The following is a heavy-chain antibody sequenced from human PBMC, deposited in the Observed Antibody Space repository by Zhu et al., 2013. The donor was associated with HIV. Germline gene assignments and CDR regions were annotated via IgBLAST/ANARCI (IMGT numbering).Heavy chain of an antibody. CDR3: ARGLSDSRGFYHATPEY. J-gene: IGHJ4*02. CDR1: GGSVSSASYY. CDR2: LYYTGST. D-gene: IGHD3-22*01. V-gene: IGHV4-61*01. Sequence: QVQLHESGPGLVKPSETLSVTCTVSGGSVSSASYYWSWIRQSPGKGLEWIGYLYYTGSTSYNPSLESRLTISVDSSKNQFSLRLSSVTAADTAVYYCARGLSDSRGFYHATPEYWGQGALVSVSS.